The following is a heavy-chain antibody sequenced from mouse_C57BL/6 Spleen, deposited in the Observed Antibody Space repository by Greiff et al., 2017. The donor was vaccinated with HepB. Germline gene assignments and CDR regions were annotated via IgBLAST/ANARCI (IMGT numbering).Heavy chain of an antibody. J-gene: IGHJ1*03. CDR2: IDPANGNT. Sequence: VQLKQSVAELVRPGASVKLSCTASGFNIKNTYMHWVKQRPEQGLEWIGRIDPANGNTKYAPKFQGKATITADTSSNTAYLQLSSLTSEDTAVYYCASDGNSPYWYFDVWGTGTTVTVAS. V-gene: IGHV14-3*01. CDR1: GFNIKNTY. D-gene: IGHD1-1*01. CDR3: ASDGNSPYWYFDV.